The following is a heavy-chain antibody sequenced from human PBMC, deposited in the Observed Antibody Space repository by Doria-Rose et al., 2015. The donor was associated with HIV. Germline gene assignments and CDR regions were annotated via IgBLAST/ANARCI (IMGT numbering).Heavy chain of an antibody. D-gene: IGHD6-13*01. Sequence: QVQLAESGPVLVKPTETLTLTCTVSGVSLSSPGMGMRWIRQPPGKALEWLATIFSDYEISYQTSLQSRLTISRGTSISQVVLTMTDMDPVDTATYYCARIKSSRWYHKYYFDFWGQGTLVIVSA. J-gene: IGHJ4*02. CDR2: IFSDYEI. CDR3: ARIKSSRWYHKYYFDF. V-gene: IGHV2-26*01. CDR1: GVSLSSPGMG.